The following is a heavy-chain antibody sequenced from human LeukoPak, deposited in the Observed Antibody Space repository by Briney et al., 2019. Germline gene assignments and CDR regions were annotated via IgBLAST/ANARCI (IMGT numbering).Heavy chain of an antibody. D-gene: IGHD3-16*02. Sequence: GGSLRLSCAASGFTFSSYRMNWVRQAPGKGLEWVSCISSSSSYIYYADSVKGRFTISRHNAKNSLYLQMNSLRAEDTAVYYCARVSAGVIGMKDVFDIWGQGTMVTVSS. V-gene: IGHV3-21*01. CDR1: GFTFSSYR. CDR2: ISSSSSYI. J-gene: IGHJ3*02. CDR3: ARVSAGVIGMKDVFDI.